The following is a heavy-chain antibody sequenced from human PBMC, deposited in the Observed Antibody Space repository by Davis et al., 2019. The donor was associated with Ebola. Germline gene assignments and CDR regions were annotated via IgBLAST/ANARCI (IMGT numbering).Heavy chain of an antibody. CDR1: GFTFSSYA. Sequence: GESLKISCAASGFTFSSYAMSWVRQAPGKGLEWVSAISVSGGSTYYADSVKGRFTISRDNSKNTLYLQMNSLRAEDTAVYYCAKDVIYYYDSSGLWGQGTLVTVSS. V-gene: IGHV3-23*01. D-gene: IGHD3-22*01. J-gene: IGHJ4*02. CDR2: ISVSGGST. CDR3: AKDVIYYYDSSGL.